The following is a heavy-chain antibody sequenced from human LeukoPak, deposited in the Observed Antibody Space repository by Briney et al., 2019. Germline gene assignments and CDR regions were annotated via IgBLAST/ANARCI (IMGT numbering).Heavy chain of an antibody. J-gene: IGHJ4*02. Sequence: SETLSLTCAVYGGSFSGYFWTWIRQPPGKGLEWIGEINHSGNTNYAPSLKSRVTISLDTSKNQLSLKVSSVTAADTAAYYCARSIEYSSSGFDYWGQGTLVTVSS. CDR3: ARSIEYSSSGFDY. D-gene: IGHD6-6*01. CDR1: GGSFSGYF. CDR2: INHSGNT. V-gene: IGHV4-34*01.